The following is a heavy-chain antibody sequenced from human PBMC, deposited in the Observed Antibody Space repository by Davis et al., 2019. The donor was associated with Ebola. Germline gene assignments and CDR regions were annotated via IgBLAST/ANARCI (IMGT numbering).Heavy chain of an antibody. CDR1: GGSIRSSNYY. V-gene: IGHV4-39*07. CDR2: IKHSGST. D-gene: IGHD6-6*01. J-gene: IGHJ6*02. Sequence: MPSETLSPTCSVSGGSIRSSNYYCSWVRQPRGRGLEWMGEIKHSGSTNYNPSLKSRVTISVDTSKNQFSLKLSSVTAAATAVYYCARLAARKPYYYYYGMDVWGQGTTVTVSS. CDR3: ARLAARKPYYYYYGMDV.